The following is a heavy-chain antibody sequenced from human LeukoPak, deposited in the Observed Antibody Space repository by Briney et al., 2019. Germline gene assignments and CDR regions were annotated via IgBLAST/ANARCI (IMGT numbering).Heavy chain of an antibody. V-gene: IGHV1-46*01. Sequence: ASVKVSCKASGYTFTSYYMHWVRQAPGQGLEWMGIVNPSGGSTSYAQKFQGRVTMTRDMSTSTVYMELSSLRSEDTAVYYCARGGRRWLLPVLDAFDIWGQGTMVTVSS. D-gene: IGHD3-22*01. CDR1: GYTFTSYY. CDR3: ARGGRRWLLPVLDAFDI. CDR2: VNPSGGST. J-gene: IGHJ3*02.